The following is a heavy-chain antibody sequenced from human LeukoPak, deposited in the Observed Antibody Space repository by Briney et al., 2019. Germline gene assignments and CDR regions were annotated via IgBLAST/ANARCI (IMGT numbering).Heavy chain of an antibody. Sequence: SVKVSCKASGGTFSSYAISWVRQAPGQGLEWMGGIIPIFGTANYAQKFQGRVTITTDESTSTAYMELSSLRSEDTAVYYCARAAYSSSSGIYYYYYMDVWGKGTTVTVSS. CDR3: ARAAYSSSSGIYYYYYMDV. D-gene: IGHD6-6*01. V-gene: IGHV1-69*05. CDR1: GGTFSSYA. CDR2: IIPIFGTA. J-gene: IGHJ6*03.